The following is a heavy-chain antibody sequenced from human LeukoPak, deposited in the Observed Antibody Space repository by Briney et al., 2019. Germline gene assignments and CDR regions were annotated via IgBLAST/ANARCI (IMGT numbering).Heavy chain of an antibody. CDR1: GGSISSYY. CDR3: ARAGRVGATLFDY. V-gene: IGHV4-59*01. J-gene: IGHJ4*02. D-gene: IGHD1-26*01. Sequence: SETLSLTCTVSGGSISSYYWSWIRQPPGKGLEYIGYIFYSGSTNYNPSLKSRVTISVDTSKNQFSLKLSSVTAADTAVYYCARAGRVGATLFDYWGQGTLVTVSS. CDR2: IFYSGST.